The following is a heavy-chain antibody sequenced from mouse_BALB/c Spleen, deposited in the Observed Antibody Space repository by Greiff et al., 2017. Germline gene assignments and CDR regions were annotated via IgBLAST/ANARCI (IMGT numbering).Heavy chain of an antibody. CDR1: GYTFTSYW. Sequence: QVQLQQSGAELVKPGASVKMSCKASGYTFTSYWMHWVKQRPGQGLEWIGVIDPSDSYTSYNQKFKGKATLTVDTSSSTAYMQLSSLTSEDSAVYYCTRGNDVGFAYWGQGTLVTGSA. V-gene: IGHV1S127*01. D-gene: IGHD2-12*01. J-gene: IGHJ3*01. CDR3: TRGNDVGFAY. CDR2: IDPSDSYT.